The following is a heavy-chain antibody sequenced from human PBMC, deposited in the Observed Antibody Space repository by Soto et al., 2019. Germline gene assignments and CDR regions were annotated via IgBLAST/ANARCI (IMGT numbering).Heavy chain of an antibody. D-gene: IGHD3-9*01. CDR1: GFTFSIYA. V-gene: IGHV3-23*01. CDR3: AKDRYYDILTGYSNYYYGMDV. Sequence: EVQLLESGGDLVQPGGSLRLSCAASGFTFSIYAMTWVRQAPGKGLEWVSSISSSSATTHYADSVKGRFTISRDNSESTVYLQMNSLRAEDTALYYCAKDRYYDILTGYSNYYYGMDVWGQGTTVTVSS. J-gene: IGHJ6*02. CDR2: ISSSSATT.